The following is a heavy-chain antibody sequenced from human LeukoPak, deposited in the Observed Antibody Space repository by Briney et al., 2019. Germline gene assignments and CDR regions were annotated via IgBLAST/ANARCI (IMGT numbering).Heavy chain of an antibody. CDR1: GGSISSGGYY. CDR2: IYYSGST. J-gene: IGHJ1*01. Sequence: SQTLSLTCTVSGGSISSGGYYWSWIRQHPGKGLEWIGYIYYSGSTYYNPSLKSRVTISVDTSKNQFSLKLSSVTAADTAVYYCARALKDRTEYFQHWGQGTLVTVSS. CDR3: ARALKDRTEYFQH. V-gene: IGHV4-31*03.